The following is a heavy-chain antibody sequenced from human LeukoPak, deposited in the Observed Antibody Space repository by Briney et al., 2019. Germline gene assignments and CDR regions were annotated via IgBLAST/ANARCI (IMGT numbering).Heavy chain of an antibody. Sequence: KASETLSLTCSVSGYSISNAYYWGWIRQPPGKGLEWIGSIYYSGSIFYNPSLKSRVTISIDTSKNHFSLKLSSVTAADTAVYYCARGPYYYDSSAIYNWFDPWGQGTLVTVSS. J-gene: IGHJ5*02. CDR3: ARGPYYYDSSAIYNWFDP. CDR2: IYYSGSI. CDR1: GYSISNAYY. V-gene: IGHV4-38-2*02. D-gene: IGHD3-22*01.